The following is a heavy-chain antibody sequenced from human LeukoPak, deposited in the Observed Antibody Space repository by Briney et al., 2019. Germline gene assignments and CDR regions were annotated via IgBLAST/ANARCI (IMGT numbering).Heavy chain of an antibody. CDR3: ARGQDPFKTGY. D-gene: IGHD1-1*01. Sequence: SSETLSLTCSVSGGSLTITSYYWTWTRHHPEKGLEWIGYIHPSGTTYYNPSLQSRVTMSLDTSQNLFSLKLTSVTAADTAMYYCARGQDPFKTGYWGQGTLVTVSS. CDR1: GGSLTITSYY. V-gene: IGHV4-31*03. CDR2: IHPSGTT. J-gene: IGHJ4*02.